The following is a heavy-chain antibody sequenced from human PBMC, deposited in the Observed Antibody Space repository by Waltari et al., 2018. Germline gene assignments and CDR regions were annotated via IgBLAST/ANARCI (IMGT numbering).Heavy chain of an antibody. D-gene: IGHD1-26*01. V-gene: IGHV3-23*03. Sequence: EVQLLESGGGFVQPGGSLRLSCAASGFASSSNAMSWVRLGPGKGLGWVSVIYAGGNTYYADSVKGRFNISRDNSKNTVYLQMNGLRGEDTGLYYCAKDSLFLSGSYFRHWGLGTLVTVSS. CDR3: AKDSLFLSGSYFRH. CDR2: IYAGGNT. J-gene: IGHJ1*01. CDR1: GFASSSNA.